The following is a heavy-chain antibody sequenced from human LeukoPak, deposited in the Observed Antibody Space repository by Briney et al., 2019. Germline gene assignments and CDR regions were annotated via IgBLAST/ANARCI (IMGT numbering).Heavy chain of an antibody. J-gene: IGHJ4*02. CDR1: GGXISGHF. CDR2: IYYSGST. V-gene: IGHV4-59*08. CDR3: ARYYCGADCYYFDY. Sequence: SETLSLTCTVSGGXISGHFCSWIRQPPGKGLEWIGYIYYSGSTNYNPSLKSRVTISVDTSKNQFSLKLTSVTAADTAVYYCARYYCGADCYYFDYWGQGTRVTVSS. D-gene: IGHD2-21*02.